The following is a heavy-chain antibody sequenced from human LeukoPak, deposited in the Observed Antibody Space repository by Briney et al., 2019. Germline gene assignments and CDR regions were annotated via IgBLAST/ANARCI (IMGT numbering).Heavy chain of an antibody. D-gene: IGHD1-20*01. CDR1: RFTFSNYG. V-gene: IGHV3-30*18. CDR2: ISYYGSNN. Sequence: GGSLRLSCAASRFTFSNYGMHWVRQAPGKGLEWVAIISYYGSNNYYADSVKGRFTISSDNSKNTLYLQMNSLRVEDSAVYYCAKTGNYNWNGFDYWGQGTLVTVSS. J-gene: IGHJ4*02. CDR3: AKTGNYNWNGFDY.